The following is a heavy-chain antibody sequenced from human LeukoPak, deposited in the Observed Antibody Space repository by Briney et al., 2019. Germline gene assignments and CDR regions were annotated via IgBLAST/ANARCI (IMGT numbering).Heavy chain of an antibody. V-gene: IGHV3-23*01. D-gene: IGHD3-3*01. CDR1: GYTFSSYD. CDR3: MRARGIVDYTSVLTWFSP. Sequence: QAGGSLRLFCAASGYTFSSYDKSWVRQSPGKGLEWVSAISGGGGSTYYADSVKGRFTISRDNSKNTLYLQMSSLRAEDTAVYYCMRARGIVDYTSVLTWFSPWREGPLVTVSS. J-gene: IGHJ5*02. CDR2: ISGGGGST.